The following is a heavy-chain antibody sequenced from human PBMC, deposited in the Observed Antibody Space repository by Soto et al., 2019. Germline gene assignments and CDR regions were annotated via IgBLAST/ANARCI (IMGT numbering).Heavy chain of an antibody. Sequence: GESLKISCNGSGYSFTSYWISWVRQMPGKGLEWMGRIDPSDSYTNYSPSFQGHVTISADKSISTAYLQWSSLKASDTAMYYCARVGSDYDETAFDYWGQGTLVTVSS. J-gene: IGHJ4*02. CDR3: ARVGSDYDETAFDY. D-gene: IGHD5-12*01. V-gene: IGHV5-10-1*01. CDR1: GYSFTSYW. CDR2: IDPSDSYT.